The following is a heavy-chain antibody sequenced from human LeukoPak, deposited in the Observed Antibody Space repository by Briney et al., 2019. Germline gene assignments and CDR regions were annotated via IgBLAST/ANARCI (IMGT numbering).Heavy chain of an antibody. CDR3: ARGDYTARFPFHP. D-gene: IGHD5-18*01. Sequence: GGSLRLSCAASGVTFSSDGMHWVRQAPGKGLEGVAVLWYDGSNKCYADSVKGRFTISRDNSKNTLYLQMNSLRAEETAVYSCARGDYTARFPFHPWGQGPLVTLPS. CDR1: GVTFSSDG. CDR2: LWYDGSNK. J-gene: IGHJ5*02. V-gene: IGHV3-33*01.